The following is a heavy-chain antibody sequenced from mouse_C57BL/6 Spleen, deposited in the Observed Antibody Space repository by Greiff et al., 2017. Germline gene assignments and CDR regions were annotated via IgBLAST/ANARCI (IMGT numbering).Heavy chain of an antibody. D-gene: IGHD2-4*01. Sequence: QVQLQQSGPELVKPGASVKISCKASGYAFSSSWMNWVKQRPGKGLEWIGRLYPGDGDTNYNGKFKGKATLAADKSSSTAYMQLSSLTSVDSAVYFCARFDYDGGFAYRGQGALGTLSA. CDR2: LYPGDGDT. V-gene: IGHV1-82*01. CDR3: ARFDYDGGFAY. J-gene: IGHJ3*01. CDR1: GYAFSSSW.